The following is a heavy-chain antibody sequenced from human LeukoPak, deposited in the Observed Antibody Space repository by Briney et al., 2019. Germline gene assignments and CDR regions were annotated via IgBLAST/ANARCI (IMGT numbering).Heavy chain of an antibody. CDR1: GYSMSSGYY. V-gene: IGHV4-38-2*02. J-gene: IGHJ4*02. CDR3: AQDNYGAFDY. D-gene: IGHD4-11*01. CDR2: VFYNETA. Sequence: SETLSLTCSVSGYSMSSGYYWGWVRQPPGKGLQWLGSVFYNETARYNPSLHSRVTVSIDTSKNQFSLKLNSVTAGDAAIYYCAQDNYGAFDYWGQGILVTVSS.